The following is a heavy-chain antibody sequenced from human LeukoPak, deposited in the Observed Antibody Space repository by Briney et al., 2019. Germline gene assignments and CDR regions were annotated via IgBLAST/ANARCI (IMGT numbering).Heavy chain of an antibody. CDR1: GFIFSSYW. J-gene: IGHJ4*02. CDR2: INNDGSST. D-gene: IGHD6-13*01. V-gene: IGHV3-74*01. Sequence: GGSLRLSCAASGFIFSSYWMHWVRQVPGKELMWVSRINNDGSSTSYADSVKGRFTISRDNAKNTLYLQMNSLRAEDTAVYYCARVAAAGTLDYWGQGSLVTVSS. CDR3: ARVAAAGTLDY.